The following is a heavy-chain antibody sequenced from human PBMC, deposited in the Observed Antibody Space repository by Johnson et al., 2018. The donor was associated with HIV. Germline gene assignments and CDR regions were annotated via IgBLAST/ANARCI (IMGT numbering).Heavy chain of an antibody. CDR3: TTDPIAAAGHDAFDI. J-gene: IGHJ3*02. D-gene: IGHD6-13*01. V-gene: IGHV3-15*01. CDR2: IKSKTDGGTT. CDR1: GFTFSNAW. Sequence: VQLVESGGGLVKPGGSLRLSCSASGFTFSNAWMSWVRQAPGKGLEWVGRIKSKTDGGTTDYVAPVKGRFTISRDDSKHTLYLRMNSLKTEDTAGYYCTTDPIAAAGHDAFDIWGQGTMVTVSS.